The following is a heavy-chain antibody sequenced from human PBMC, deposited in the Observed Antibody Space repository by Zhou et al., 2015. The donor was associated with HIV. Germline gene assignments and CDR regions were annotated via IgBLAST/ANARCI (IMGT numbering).Heavy chain of an antibody. V-gene: IGHV1-69*01. CDR1: GGTFSSYA. CDR2: IIPIFGTA. Sequence: QVQLVQSGAEVKKPGSSVKVSCKASGGTFSSYAISWVRQAPGQGLEWMGGIIPIFGTANYAQKFQGRVTITADESTSTAYMELSSLRSEDTAVYYCARALRHLGVVPAATLNWFDPWGQGTLVTVSS. J-gene: IGHJ5*02. D-gene: IGHD2-2*01. CDR3: ARALRHLGVVPAATLNWFDP.